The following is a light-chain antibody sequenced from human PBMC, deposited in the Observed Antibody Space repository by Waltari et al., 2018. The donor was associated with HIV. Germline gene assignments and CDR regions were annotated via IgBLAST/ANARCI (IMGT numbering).Light chain of an antibody. CDR3: QQYFSPTWT. J-gene: IGKJ1*01. V-gene: IGKV1-5*03. CDR2: KAS. Sequence: IQMTQSPSTLSASVGDRVTITCRASQTISTWLAWDQQKPGKGPKLLIYKASVLQSGVSSRVSGSGSGTEFTLTISSLQPDDFATYYCQQYFSPTWTFGQGTKVDI. CDR1: QTISTW.